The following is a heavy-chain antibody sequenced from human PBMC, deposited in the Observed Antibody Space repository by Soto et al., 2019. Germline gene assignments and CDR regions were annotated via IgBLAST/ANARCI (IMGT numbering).Heavy chain of an antibody. D-gene: IGHD2-2*01. Sequence: EVQLVESGGGLVQPGGSLRLSCAASGFTFSSYEMNWVRQAPGKGLEWVSYISSSGSTKYYADSVKGRFTISRDNAKNSLNLQMNSLGAEDTAVYYCARDLTGYAMDVWGQGTTVTVSS. J-gene: IGHJ6*02. V-gene: IGHV3-48*03. CDR2: ISSSGSTK. CDR3: ARDLTGYAMDV. CDR1: GFTFSSYE.